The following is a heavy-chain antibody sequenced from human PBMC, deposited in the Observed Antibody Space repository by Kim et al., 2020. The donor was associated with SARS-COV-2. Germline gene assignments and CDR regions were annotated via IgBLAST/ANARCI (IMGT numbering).Heavy chain of an antibody. CDR2: IFTSGST. J-gene: IGHJ3*02. CDR3: ASDGHFLMFDDAFDI. V-gene: IGHV4-61*02. D-gene: IGHD3-10*02. CDR1: GGSISSGNYY. Sequence: SETLSLTCTVSGGSISSGNYYWSWIRQPAGKRLEWIGRIFTSGSTNYNPSLKGRVTISVDTSKNQFSLKLNSVTAADTAVYYCASDGHFLMFDDAFDIWGQGTMVTVSS.